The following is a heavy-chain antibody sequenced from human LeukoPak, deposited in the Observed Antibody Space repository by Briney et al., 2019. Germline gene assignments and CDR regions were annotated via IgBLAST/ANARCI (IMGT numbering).Heavy chain of an antibody. D-gene: IGHD3-22*01. Sequence: ASVKVSCKASGYTFTGYYMHWVRQAPGQGLEWMGWINPNSGGTNYAQKFQGRVTMTRDTSISTAYMELSRLRSDDTAVYYCARGFGDSSGYYPTHLYYFDYWGQGTLVTVSS. CDR1: GYTFTGYY. V-gene: IGHV1-2*02. CDR3: ARGFGDSSGYYPTHLYYFDY. J-gene: IGHJ4*02. CDR2: INPNSGGT.